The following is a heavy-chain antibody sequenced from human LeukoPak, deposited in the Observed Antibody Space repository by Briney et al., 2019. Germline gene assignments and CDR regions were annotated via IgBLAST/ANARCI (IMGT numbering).Heavy chain of an antibody. D-gene: IGHD1-1*01. V-gene: IGHV4-39*01. CDR1: GGSISSSSYY. CDR2: FYYSEST. J-gene: IGHJ4*02. Sequence: PSETLSLTCTVVSGGSISSSSYYWGWIRQPPGKGLEWIGSFYYSESTYYNPSLKSRVTISTDTSKNQFSLKLSAVPAAATALYYCARLWRAAIDYGGQGILVTVSS. CDR3: ARLWRAAIDY.